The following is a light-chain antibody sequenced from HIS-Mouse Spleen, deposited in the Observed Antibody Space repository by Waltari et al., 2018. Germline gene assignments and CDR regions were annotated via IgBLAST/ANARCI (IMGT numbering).Light chain of an antibody. Sequence: SYELTQPPSVSVSPGQTSRITCSGAALPKKYDYLYQQKSGQAPVLVLYEDSKRPPGIPERFSGSSSGTMATLTISGAQVEDEADYYCYSTDSSGNHRVFGGGTKLTVL. V-gene: IGLV3-10*01. CDR2: EDS. J-gene: IGLJ2*01. CDR3: YSTDSSGNHRV. CDR1: ALPKKY.